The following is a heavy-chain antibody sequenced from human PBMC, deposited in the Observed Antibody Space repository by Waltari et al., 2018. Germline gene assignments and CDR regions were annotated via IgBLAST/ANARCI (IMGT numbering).Heavy chain of an antibody. Sequence: QVQLVQSGAEVKKPGASVKVSCKASGYTFTSYDINWVRQATGQGLEWMGWMNPNSGNTGYAQKFQGRVTITRNTSISTAYMELSSLRSEDTAVYYCARSGLVTFGPDAYNWFDPWGQGTLVTVSS. V-gene: IGHV1-8*03. CDR2: MNPNSGNT. CDR1: GYTFTSYD. D-gene: IGHD3-16*01. CDR3: ARSGLVTFGPDAYNWFDP. J-gene: IGHJ5*02.